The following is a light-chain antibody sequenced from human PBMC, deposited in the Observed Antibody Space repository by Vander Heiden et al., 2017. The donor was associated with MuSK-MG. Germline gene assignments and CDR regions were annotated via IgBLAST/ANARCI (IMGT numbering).Light chain of an antibody. J-gene: IGKJ4*01. CDR2: GAS. CDR1: QSISSNY. V-gene: IGKV3-20*01. Sequence: IVLTQSPGTLSLSPGQRVTLSCKASQSISSNYLAWYQQKPGQAPRLLISGASRRAAGIPDVFSDSGSGTDFALTISRLEPEDFAVYYCQQYGSSPLTFGGGTKVEI. CDR3: QQYGSSPLT.